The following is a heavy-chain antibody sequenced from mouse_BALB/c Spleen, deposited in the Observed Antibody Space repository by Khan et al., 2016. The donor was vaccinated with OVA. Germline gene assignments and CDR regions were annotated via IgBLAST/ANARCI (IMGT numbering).Heavy chain of an antibody. D-gene: IGHD1-1*01. CDR1: GYSITSDYA. J-gene: IGHJ2*01. V-gene: IGHV3-2*02. CDR3: ARSVTITTVVATDFDY. CDR2: ISYSGRT. Sequence: EVQLQESGPGLVKPSQSLSLTCTVTGYSITSDYAWNWIRQFPGNKLEWMGYISYSGRTSYNPSLKSRISIPRAPSKHQFFLQLNSVTTEDTATYYCARSVTITTVVATDFDYWGQGTTLTVAS.